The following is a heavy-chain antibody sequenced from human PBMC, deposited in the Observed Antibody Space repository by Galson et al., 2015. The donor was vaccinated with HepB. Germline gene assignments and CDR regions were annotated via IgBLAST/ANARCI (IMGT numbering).Heavy chain of an antibody. J-gene: IGHJ6*03. CDR3: AKGGTSVPTFYFYYMDV. V-gene: IGHV3-23*01. CDR1: GFTSSSYA. CDR2: VSGSGDST. Sequence: SLRLSCAASGFTSSSYAMSWVRQSPGKGLEWVSGVSGSGDSTHYADSVKGRFTISRDNSKNTLYLQMGSLGAEDTAVYYCAKGGTSVPTFYFYYMDVWGQGTLVTVSS. D-gene: IGHD4-11*01.